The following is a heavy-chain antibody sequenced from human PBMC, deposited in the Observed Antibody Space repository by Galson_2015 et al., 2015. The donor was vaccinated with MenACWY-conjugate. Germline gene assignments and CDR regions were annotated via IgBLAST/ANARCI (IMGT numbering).Heavy chain of an antibody. D-gene: IGHD3-10*01. Sequence: SVKVSCKASRYTFTSYYIHWVRQAPGQGLEWMGVLNPCDGTTRSARKFQGRVTMTRDTFTSTVYMDLSSLGSEDTAVYYCARGLHAGSGDYYAYDYWGQGTLVTVSS. CDR1: RYTFTSYY. J-gene: IGHJ4*02. V-gene: IGHV1-46*01. CDR2: LNPCDGTT. CDR3: ARGLHAGSGDYYAYDY.